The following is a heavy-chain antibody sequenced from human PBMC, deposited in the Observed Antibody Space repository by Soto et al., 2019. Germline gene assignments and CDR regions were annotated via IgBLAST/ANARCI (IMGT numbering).Heavy chain of an antibody. CDR1: GGSISSSSYY. CDR2: IYYSGST. V-gene: IGHV4-39*01. CDR3: ARPNQELPHLLDPSIIKSPYYYYMDV. Sequence: PSETLSLTCTVSGGSISSSSYYWGWIRQPPGKGLEWIGSIYYSGSTYYNPSLKSRVTISVDTSKNQFSLKLSSVTAADTAVYYCARPNQELPHLLDPSIIKSPYYYYMDVWGKGTTVTVSS. J-gene: IGHJ6*03. D-gene: IGHD1-26*01.